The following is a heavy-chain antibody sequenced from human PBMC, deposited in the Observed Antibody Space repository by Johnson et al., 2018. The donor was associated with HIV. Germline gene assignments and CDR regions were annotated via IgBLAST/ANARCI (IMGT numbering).Heavy chain of an antibody. J-gene: IGHJ3*02. V-gene: IGHV3-72*01. CDR2: TRNKAHSYTT. CDR1: GFTVSRNY. CDR3: ATGASRTWSLSALDI. Sequence: VQLVESGGGLVQRGGSLRLSCAGSGFTVSRNYMSWVRQAPGKGLEWVGRTRNKAHSYTTEYAASVKGRFTISRDDSKNSLYLQMNSLKSEDTAVYYCATGASRTWSLSALDIWSKGTMVTV. D-gene: IGHD6-13*01.